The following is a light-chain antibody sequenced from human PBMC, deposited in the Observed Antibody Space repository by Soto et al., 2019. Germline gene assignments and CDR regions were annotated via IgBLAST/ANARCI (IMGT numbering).Light chain of an antibody. J-gene: IGLJ1*01. CDR2: EGS. CDR3: CSYAGSSTYV. CDR1: SSDVGSYNL. V-gene: IGLV2-23*01. Sequence: QSALTQPASVSGSPGQSITISCTGTSSDVGSYNLVSWYQHHPGKAPKFMIYEGSKRPSGVSNRFSGSKSGNTASLTISGLQAEDEADYYCCSYAGSSTYVFGTGTKLTV.